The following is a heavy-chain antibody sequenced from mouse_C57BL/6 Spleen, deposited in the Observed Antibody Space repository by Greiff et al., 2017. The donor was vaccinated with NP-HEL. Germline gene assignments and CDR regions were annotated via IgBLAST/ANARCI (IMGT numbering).Heavy chain of an antibody. CDR1: GFNIKDYY. CDR2: IDPEDGET. J-gene: IGHJ1*03. Sequence: EVQLKQSGAELVKPGASVKLSCTASGFNIKDYYMHWVKQRTEQGLEWIGRIDPEDGETKYAPKFQGKATITADTSSNTADLQLSSLTSEDTAVYYCARGESHWYFDVWGTGTTVTVSS. V-gene: IGHV14-2*01. CDR3: ARGESHWYFDV.